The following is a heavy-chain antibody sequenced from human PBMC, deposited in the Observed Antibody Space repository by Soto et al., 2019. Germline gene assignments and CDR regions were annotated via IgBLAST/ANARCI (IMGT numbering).Heavy chain of an antibody. CDR3: AGSLYYYDSSGPASDGMDV. D-gene: IGHD3-22*01. CDR1: GFTFSSYS. V-gene: IGHV3-48*02. CDR2: ISSSSSTI. Sequence: GGSLRLSCAASGFTFSSYSMNWVRQAPGKGLEWVSYISSSSSTIYYADSVKGRFTISRDNAKNSLYLQMNSLRDEDTAVYYWAGSLYYYDSSGPASDGMDVWGQGTTVTVSS. J-gene: IGHJ6*02.